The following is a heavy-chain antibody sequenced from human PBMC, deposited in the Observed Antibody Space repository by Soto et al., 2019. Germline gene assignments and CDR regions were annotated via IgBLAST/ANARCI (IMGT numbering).Heavy chain of an antibody. CDR2: ISAYNGNT. V-gene: IGHV1-18*01. D-gene: IGHD3-9*01. CDR3: AREDYDILTGYYPNWFDP. J-gene: IGHJ5*02. CDR1: GYTFTSYG. Sequence: ASVKVSCKASGYTFTSYGISWVRQAPGQGLEWMGWISAYNGNTNYAQKLQGRVTMTTDTSTNTAYMELRSLRSDDTAVYYCAREDYDILTGYYPNWFDPWGQGTLVTVSS.